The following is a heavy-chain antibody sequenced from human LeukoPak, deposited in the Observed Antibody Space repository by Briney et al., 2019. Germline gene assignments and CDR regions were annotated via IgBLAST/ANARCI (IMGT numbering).Heavy chain of an antibody. Sequence: GGSLRLSCAASGFTFSDYYMSWVRQAPGKGLEWVSTITKSGDQTHYADSVRGLFTISRDIFKNTLYLQMNSLRAEDTAVYHCVKSAGKDGYRDVFDIWGQGTVVTVSS. V-gene: IGHV3-11*03. CDR3: VKSAGKDGYRDVFDI. CDR1: GFTFSDYY. CDR2: ITKSGDQT. D-gene: IGHD5-24*01. J-gene: IGHJ3*02.